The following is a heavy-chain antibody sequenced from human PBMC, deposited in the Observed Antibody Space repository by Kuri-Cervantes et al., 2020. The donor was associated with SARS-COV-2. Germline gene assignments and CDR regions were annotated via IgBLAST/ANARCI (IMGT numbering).Heavy chain of an antibody. V-gene: IGHV1-8*01. CDR1: GYTFTSYD. J-gene: IGHJ6*02. CDR3: AREGSLVPKDYYYGMDV. Sequence: ASVKVSCKASGYTFTSYDINWVRQATGQGLEWMGWMNPNSGNTGYAQKFQGRVTMTRNTSISTAYMELSSLRSEHTAVYYCAREGSLVPKDYYYGMDVWGQGTTVTVSS. CDR2: MNPNSGNT.